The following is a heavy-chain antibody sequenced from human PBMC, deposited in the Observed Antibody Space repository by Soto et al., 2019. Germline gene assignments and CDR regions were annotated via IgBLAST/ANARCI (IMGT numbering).Heavy chain of an antibody. V-gene: IGHV3-23*01. CDR2: ITGSGGST. Sequence: EVQLLESGGGLAEPGGSLRLSCAASGFSFSNYAMSWLRQAPGKGLEWVSAITGSGGSTYYADSVKGLFTISRDNSKNKLYLRMKNLRAEDTAVYNCVKDISYYDFWSGSMDVWGQGTTVTVSS. CDR3: VKDISYYDFWSGSMDV. CDR1: GFSFSNYA. D-gene: IGHD3-3*01. J-gene: IGHJ6*02.